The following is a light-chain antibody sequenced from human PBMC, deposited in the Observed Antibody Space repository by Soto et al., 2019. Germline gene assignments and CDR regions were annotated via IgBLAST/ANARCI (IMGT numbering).Light chain of an antibody. Sequence: QSVLTQPPSASGTPGQRVTISCSGSSSNIGSNTVNWYQQVPGTAPKLLIYTNNHRPSGVPDRFSGSKSGTSASLAISGLQSEDEADYYCAAWDDSLNGWVFGGGTKLTVL. CDR3: AAWDDSLNGWV. CDR1: SSNIGSNT. CDR2: TNN. J-gene: IGLJ3*02. V-gene: IGLV1-44*01.